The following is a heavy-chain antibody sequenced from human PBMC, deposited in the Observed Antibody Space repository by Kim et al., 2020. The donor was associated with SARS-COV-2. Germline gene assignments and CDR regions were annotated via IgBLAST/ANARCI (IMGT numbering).Heavy chain of an antibody. D-gene: IGHD3-10*01. V-gene: IGHV3-13*01. CDR1: GFTFSSYD. J-gene: IGHJ4*02. Sequence: GGSLRLSCAASGFTFSSYDMHWVRQATGKGLEWVSAIGTAGDTYYPGSVKGRFTISRENAKNSLYLQMNSLRAGDTAVYYCARGERFGEYKDWGQGTLVTVSS. CDR2: IGTAGDT. CDR3: ARGERFGEYKD.